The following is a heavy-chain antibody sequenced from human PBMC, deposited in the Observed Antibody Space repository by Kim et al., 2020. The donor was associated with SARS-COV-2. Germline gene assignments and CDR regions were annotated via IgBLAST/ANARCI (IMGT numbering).Heavy chain of an antibody. D-gene: IGHD3-10*01. CDR3: ARDWGVRGAFDY. Sequence: YYADSVKGRFTISRDNSKTTLYLQMNSLRAEDTAVYYWARDWGVRGAFDYWGQGTLVTVSS. J-gene: IGHJ4*02. V-gene: IGHV3-33*01.